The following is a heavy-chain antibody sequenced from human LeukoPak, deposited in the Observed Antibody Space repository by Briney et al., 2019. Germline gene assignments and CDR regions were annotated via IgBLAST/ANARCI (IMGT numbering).Heavy chain of an antibody. CDR1: GGSISSGDYY. V-gene: IGHV4-30-4*01. CDR2: IYYSGST. CDR3: ASGVYYDILTGYPPDY. D-gene: IGHD3-9*01. J-gene: IGHJ4*02. Sequence: SQTLSLTCTVSGGSISSGDYYWSWIRQPPGKGLEWIGYIYYSGSTYYNPSLKSRVTISVGTSKNQFSLKLSSVTAADTAVYYCASGVYYDILTGYPPDYRGQGTLVTVSS.